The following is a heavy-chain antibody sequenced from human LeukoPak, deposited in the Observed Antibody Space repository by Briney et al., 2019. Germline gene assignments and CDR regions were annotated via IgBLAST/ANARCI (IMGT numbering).Heavy chain of an antibody. V-gene: IGHV3-7*01. Sequence: GGSLRVSCAASGFVFSASYMSWVRKAPGKGLEWVATIKPDGSEKYHVDSVSGRFTISRDNTNDSLFLQMNSLRVDDTAVYYCVRGGTYWSVSWGQGTLVNVS. CDR2: IKPDGSEK. J-gene: IGHJ5*01. CDR3: VRGGTYWSVS. CDR1: GFVFSASY.